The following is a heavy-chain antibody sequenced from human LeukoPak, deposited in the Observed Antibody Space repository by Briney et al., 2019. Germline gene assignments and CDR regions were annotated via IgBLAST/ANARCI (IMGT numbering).Heavy chain of an antibody. CDR2: INPSGGST. Sequence: ASVRVSCKASGYTFYDYGFSWVRQAPGQGLEWMGIINPSGGSTTYAQKFQGRVIMTGDTSTSTVYMELRSLRSEDMAVYYCARARGSGSYYGHDYYYYYHMDVWGQGTTVTVSS. CDR1: GYTFYDYG. CDR3: ARARGSGSYYGHDYYYYYHMDV. D-gene: IGHD3-10*01. J-gene: IGHJ6*03. V-gene: IGHV1-46*02.